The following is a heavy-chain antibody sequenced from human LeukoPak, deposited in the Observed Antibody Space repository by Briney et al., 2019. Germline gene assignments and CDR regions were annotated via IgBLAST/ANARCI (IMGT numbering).Heavy chain of an antibody. D-gene: IGHD3-3*01. Sequence: PGGSLRLSCAASGFTFRDYYMSWIRQAPGKGLEWVSYISSSGSTIYYADSVKGRFTISRDNAKNSLYLQMNSLRAEDTAVYYCARDLPDGVVISRPYYYYYGMDVWGQGTTVTVSS. V-gene: IGHV3-11*01. J-gene: IGHJ6*02. CDR3: ARDLPDGVVISRPYYYYYGMDV. CDR1: GFTFRDYY. CDR2: ISSSGSTI.